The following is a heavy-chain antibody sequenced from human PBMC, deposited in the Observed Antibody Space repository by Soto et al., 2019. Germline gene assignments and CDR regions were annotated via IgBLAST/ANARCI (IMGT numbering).Heavy chain of an antibody. D-gene: IGHD3-3*01. J-gene: IGHJ6*02. CDR1: GYSFTSYW. Sequence: GESLKSSCKGSGYSFTSYWIGWVRQMPGKGLEWMGIIYPGDSDTRYSPSFQGQVNISADKSSSAAYLQWSSLKASDTAMYYCARRRSHPNFRFLAMGMDVWGQGTTVTVSS. CDR2: IYPGDSDT. CDR3: ARRRSHPNFRFLAMGMDV. V-gene: IGHV5-51*01.